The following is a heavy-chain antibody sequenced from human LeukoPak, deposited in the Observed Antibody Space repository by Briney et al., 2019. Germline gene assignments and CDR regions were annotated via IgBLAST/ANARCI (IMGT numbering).Heavy chain of an antibody. CDR3: ARDLWRWHKSGWVDV. V-gene: IGHV4-59*11. Sequence: KPSETLSLTCTVSGASISSHYWSWIRQPPGKGLEWIGYIYYTGSTNYSPSLKSRVTISVDTSKNQFSLRLSSVTAADTGVYYCARDLWRWHKSGWVDVWGKGTTVTVSS. CDR2: IYYTGST. J-gene: IGHJ6*04. CDR1: GASISSHY. D-gene: IGHD5-24*01.